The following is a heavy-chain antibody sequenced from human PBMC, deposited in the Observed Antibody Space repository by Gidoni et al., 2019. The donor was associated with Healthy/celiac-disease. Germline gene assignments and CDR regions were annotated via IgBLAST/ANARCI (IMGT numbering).Heavy chain of an antibody. CDR3: CGGYCSGGSCYSFDY. D-gene: IGHD2-15*01. CDR1: RFTFSSYA. V-gene: IGHV3-23*01. Sequence: EVQLLESGGGLVQPGGSLRLSCSASRFTFSSYAMSWVRPAPGKGLAWVSAISGGGGSTYYADSVKGRFTISRDNSKNTLYLQMNSLRAEDTAVYYCCGGYCSGGSCYSFDYWGQGTLVTVSS. CDR2: ISGGGGST. J-gene: IGHJ4*02.